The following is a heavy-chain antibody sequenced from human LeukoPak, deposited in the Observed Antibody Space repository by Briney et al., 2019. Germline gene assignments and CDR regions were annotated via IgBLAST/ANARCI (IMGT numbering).Heavy chain of an antibody. J-gene: IGHJ4*02. CDR1: GYTFTSYG. Sequence: ASVKVSCKASGYTFTSYGISWVRQAPGQGLEWMGWISAYNGNTNYAQKLQGRVTMTTDTSTSTAYMELRSLRSDDTAVYYCAGTEDIVVVPAAPNFDYWGQGTLVTVSS. CDR2: ISAYNGNT. V-gene: IGHV1-18*01. CDR3: AGTEDIVVVPAAPNFDY. D-gene: IGHD2-2*01.